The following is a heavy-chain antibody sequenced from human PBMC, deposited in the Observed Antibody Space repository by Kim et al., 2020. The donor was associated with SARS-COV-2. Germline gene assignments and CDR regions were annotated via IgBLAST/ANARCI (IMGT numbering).Heavy chain of an antibody. J-gene: IGHJ4*02. CDR3: ARDEYYYDSSGYNVHYFDY. D-gene: IGHD3-22*01. Sequence: GGSLRLSCAASGFTFSSYSMNWVRQAPGKGLEWVSSISSSSSYIYYADSVKGRFTISRDNAKNSLYLQMNSLRAEDTAVYYCARDEYYYDSSGYNVHYFDYWGQGTLVTVSS. CDR1: GFTFSSYS. CDR2: ISSSSSYI. V-gene: IGHV3-21*01.